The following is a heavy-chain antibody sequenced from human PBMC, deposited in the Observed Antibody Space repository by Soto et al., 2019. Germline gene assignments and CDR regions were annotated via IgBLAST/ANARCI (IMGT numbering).Heavy chain of an antibody. CDR3: SSYNYYYCTDV. CDR2: IYYSGST. CDR1: GGSLSSGGYY. Sequence: TSATLSLACTVSGGSLSSGGYYWSWIRPLPGKGLAWIGYIYYSGSTYYNPSLKSRVTISVDTSKNQFSLKLSSVTAAYTAVYYWSSYNYYYCTDVGGQGTTVTVAS. J-gene: IGHJ6*02. V-gene: IGHV4-31*03.